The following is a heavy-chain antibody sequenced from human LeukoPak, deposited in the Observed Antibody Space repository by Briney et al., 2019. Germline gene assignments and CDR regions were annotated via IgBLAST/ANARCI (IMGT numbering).Heavy chain of an antibody. CDR3: ARDLGCSGGSCDTYYYGMDV. CDR2: ISSSSSYI. D-gene: IGHD2-15*01. CDR1: GFTFSSYS. J-gene: IGHJ6*02. V-gene: IGHV3-21*01. Sequence: GGSLRLSCAASGFTFSSYSMNWVRQAPGQGLEWVSSISSSSSYIYYADSVKGRFTISRDNAKNSLYLQMSSLSAEDTAVYYCARDLGCSGGSCDTYYYGMDVWGQGTTVTVSS.